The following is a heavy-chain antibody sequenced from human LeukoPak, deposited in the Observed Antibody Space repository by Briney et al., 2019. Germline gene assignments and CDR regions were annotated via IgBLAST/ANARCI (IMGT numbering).Heavy chain of an antibody. Sequence: GGSLRLSCAASGFTFSSYSMNWVRQAPGKGLEWVSSISSSSSYIYYADSVKGRFTISRDNAKNSLYLQMNSLRAEDTAVYYCASIAVAGTGDYYYMDVWGKGTTVTVSS. CDR1: GFTFSSYS. D-gene: IGHD6-19*01. CDR2: ISSSSSYI. J-gene: IGHJ6*03. V-gene: IGHV3-21*01. CDR3: ASIAVAGTGDYYYMDV.